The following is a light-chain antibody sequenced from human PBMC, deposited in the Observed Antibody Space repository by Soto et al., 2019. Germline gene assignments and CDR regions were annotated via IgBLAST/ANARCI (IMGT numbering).Light chain of an antibody. J-gene: IGKJ1*01. CDR3: QQYVTSPPWT. CDR2: GAS. V-gene: IGKV3-20*01. CDR1: QSVSSSD. Sequence: EIVLTQSPGTLSLYPGERATLSCRASQSVSSSDLAWYQQKPGQAPRLFIYGASTRATGIPDRFSGSGSGTDFTLTISRLEPEDFAVYYCQQYVTSPPWTFGQGTKVETK.